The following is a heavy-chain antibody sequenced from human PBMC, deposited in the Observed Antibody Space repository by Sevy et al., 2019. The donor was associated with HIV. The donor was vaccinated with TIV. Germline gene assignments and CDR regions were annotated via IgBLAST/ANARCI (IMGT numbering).Heavy chain of an antibody. J-gene: IGHJ4*02. CDR3: TTGSAVADQNDY. CDR1: GFTFSNAW. D-gene: IGHD6-19*01. V-gene: IGHV3-15*01. CDR2: IKSKTDGGTT. Sequence: GGSLRLSCAASGFTFSNAWMSWVRQAPGKGLEWVGRIKSKTDGGTTDYAAPVKGRFTISRDDSKNTLYLQMNSLKTEDTAVYYCTTGSAVADQNDYWGQGTLVTVSS.